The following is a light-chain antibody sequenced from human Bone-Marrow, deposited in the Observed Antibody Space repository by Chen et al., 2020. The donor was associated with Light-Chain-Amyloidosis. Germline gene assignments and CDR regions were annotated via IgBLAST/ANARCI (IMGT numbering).Light chain of an antibody. CDR3: QVWDRSSDRPV. J-gene: IGLJ3*02. CDR2: DDS. Sequence: SYVLTRPSSVSVAPGQTATTACGGNNIGSTSVHWYQQTPGQAPLLVVYDDSCRPSGIPERLSGSNSGNTATLTISRVEAGDEADYYCQVWDRSSDRPVFGGGTKLTVL. CDR1: NIGSTS. V-gene: IGLV3-21*02.